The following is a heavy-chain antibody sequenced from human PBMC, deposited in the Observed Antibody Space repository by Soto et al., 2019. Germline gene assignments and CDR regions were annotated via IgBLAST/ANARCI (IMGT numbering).Heavy chain of an antibody. CDR1: GGSMSSYY. V-gene: IGHV4-4*09. CDR3: ARGYCGGGTCYSRFFDY. D-gene: IGHD2-15*01. Sequence: PSETLSLTCTVSGGSMSSYYWSWIRRPPGKGLEWIGYIYSSGSTNYNPSLKSRVTISSDMSKNQFSLKLSSVTAVDTAVYYCARGYCGGGTCYSRFFDYWGQGSLVTVS. J-gene: IGHJ4*02. CDR2: IYSSGST.